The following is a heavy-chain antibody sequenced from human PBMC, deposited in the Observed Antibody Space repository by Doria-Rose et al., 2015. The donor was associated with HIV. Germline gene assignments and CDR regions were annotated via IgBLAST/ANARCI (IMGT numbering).Heavy chain of an antibody. CDR2: IIPILDIV. Sequence: HVQLVQSGSEVKKPGSSVQVSCKASGGTFSSYTISWVRQAPGQGLEWMGRIIPILDIVNYALRFQGRVTITADESTSTAYMELSSLRSEDTAIYYCASQWERSSFDYWGQGTRGNGS. V-gene: IGHV1-69*02. D-gene: IGHD1-26*01. CDR3: ASQWERSSFDY. J-gene: IGHJ4*02. CDR1: GGTFSSYT.